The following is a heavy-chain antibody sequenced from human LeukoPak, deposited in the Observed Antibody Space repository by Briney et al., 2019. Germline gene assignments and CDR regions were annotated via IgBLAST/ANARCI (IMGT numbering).Heavy chain of an antibody. Sequence: SETLSLTCTVSGGSISSYYWSWIRQPPGKGLEWIGYIYYSGSTNYNPSLKSRVTISVDTSRNQVSLKLSSVTAADTAVYYCAREGYRSGGQYYYGMDVWGQGTTVTVSS. V-gene: IGHV4-59*01. CDR2: IYYSGST. D-gene: IGHD6-19*01. J-gene: IGHJ6*02. CDR3: AREGYRSGGQYYYGMDV. CDR1: GGSISSYY.